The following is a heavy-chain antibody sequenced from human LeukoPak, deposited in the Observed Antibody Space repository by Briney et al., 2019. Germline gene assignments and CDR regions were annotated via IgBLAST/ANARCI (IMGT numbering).Heavy chain of an antibody. D-gene: IGHD3-10*01. CDR2: IFYSGIT. J-gene: IGHJ4*02. V-gene: IGHV4-59*08. CDR1: GGSISSYY. Sequence: PSGTLSLTCTVSGGSISSYYWSWIRQPPGKGLEWIGYIFYSGITNYNPSLSLKSRVTISVDTSKNQLSLKLSSVTAADTAVYYCATGSGSYYKPFDYWGQGSLVSVSS. CDR3: ATGSGSYYKPFDY.